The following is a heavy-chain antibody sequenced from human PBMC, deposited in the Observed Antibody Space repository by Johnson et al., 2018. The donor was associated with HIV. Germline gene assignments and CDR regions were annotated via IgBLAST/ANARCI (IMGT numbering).Heavy chain of an antibody. CDR1: GFAFRTYW. V-gene: IGHV3-74*03. D-gene: IGHD2-15*01. CDR2: TYNDGSRT. J-gene: IGHJ3*02. CDR3: ARTPGYSRSFDI. Sequence: VQLVESGGGLVQPGGSLRLSCAASGFAFRTYWMVWVSQVPGKRRAWVARTYNDGSRTTYADSVKGRFTISSDNSKNTLYLQMNSLNTEDTAVYYCARTPGYSRSFDIWGQGTMVTVSS.